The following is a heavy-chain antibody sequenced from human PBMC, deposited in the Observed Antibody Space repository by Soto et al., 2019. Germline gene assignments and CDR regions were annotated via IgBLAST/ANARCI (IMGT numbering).Heavy chain of an antibody. CDR1: GGSISSSSYY. CDR3: ERLYSSGPLDY. CDR2: IYYSGST. Sequence: LQLQESGPGLVKHSETLSLTCTVSGGSISSSSYYWGWIRQPPGKGLEWIGSIYYSGSTYYNPSLKSRVTISVDTSKNQFSLMLSTVTAADTAVYYCERLYSSGPLDYWGQGTLVTVSS. D-gene: IGHD6-19*01. J-gene: IGHJ4*02. V-gene: IGHV4-39*01.